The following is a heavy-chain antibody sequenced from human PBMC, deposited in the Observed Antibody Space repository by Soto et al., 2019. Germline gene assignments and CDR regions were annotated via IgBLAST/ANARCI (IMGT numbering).Heavy chain of an antibody. V-gene: IGHV3-23*01. CDR2: FTGGGGRT. CDR3: AKETRSSGPGAFDI. CDR1: GFTFSSYA. J-gene: IGHJ3*02. Sequence: PGGSLRLSCAASGFTFSSYAMSWVRQAPGKGLEWVSAFTGGGGRTYYADSVKGRFTISRDNSKNTLYLQINSLRAEDTAVYYCAKETRSSGPGAFDIWGQGTMVTV. D-gene: IGHD6-19*01.